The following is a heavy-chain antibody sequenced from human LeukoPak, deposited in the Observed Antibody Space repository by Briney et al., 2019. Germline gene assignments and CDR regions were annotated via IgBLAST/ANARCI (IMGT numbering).Heavy chain of an antibody. V-gene: IGHV3-74*01. CDR3: ARAAHSSGLFDY. Sequence: PGGSLRLSCAASGFTFSNYWMYWVRQAPGKGLVWVSRINSDGSSTSYADSVKGQFTISRDNAKNTLYLQMNTLRAEDTAVYYCARAAHSSGLFDYWGQGALVTVSS. CDR1: GFTFSNYW. D-gene: IGHD6-19*01. J-gene: IGHJ4*02. CDR2: INSDGSST.